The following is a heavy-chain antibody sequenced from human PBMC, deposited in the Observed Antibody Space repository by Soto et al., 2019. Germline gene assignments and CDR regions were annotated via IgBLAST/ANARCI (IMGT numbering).Heavy chain of an antibody. Sequence: PGESLKISCKGSGYSFTRYWISWVRQMPGKGLEWMGRIDPSDSYTNYSPSFQGHVTISADKPISTAYLQWSSLKASDTAMYYCARPQYGRSSGPYYYYGMDVWGQGTTVTVSS. CDR3: ARPQYGRSSGPYYYYGMDV. J-gene: IGHJ6*02. D-gene: IGHD6-6*01. CDR2: IDPSDSYT. V-gene: IGHV5-10-1*01. CDR1: GYSFTRYW.